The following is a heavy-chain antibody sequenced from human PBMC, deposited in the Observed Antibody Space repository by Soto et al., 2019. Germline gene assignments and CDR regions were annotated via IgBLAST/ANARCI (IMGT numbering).Heavy chain of an antibody. D-gene: IGHD6-19*01. J-gene: IGHJ4*02. CDR1: GYTFTGYY. CDR3: ARGLAAGGWLPHDY. CDR2: INPNSGGT. V-gene: IGHV1-2*02. Sequence: GASMKVSCKTAGYTFTGYYMHWVRQAPGQGLEWMGWINPNSGGTNYAQKLQGRVTMTTDTSTSTAYMELRSLRSDDTAVSYCARGLAAGGWLPHDYWGQGILVTVSS.